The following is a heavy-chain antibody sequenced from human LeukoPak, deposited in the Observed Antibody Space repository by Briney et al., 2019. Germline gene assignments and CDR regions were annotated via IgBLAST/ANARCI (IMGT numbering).Heavy chain of an antibody. CDR3: ARGARGSGTASDY. D-gene: IGHD3-10*01. V-gene: IGHV3-23*01. J-gene: IGHJ4*02. CDR1: GFTFSSSA. CDR2: ISGSGSGGST. Sequence: GGSLRLSCAASGFTFSSSAMSWVRQAPGKGLEWVSSISGSGSGGSTYYADSVKGRFTISRDNSKNTLYLQMNSLRAEDTAVYYCARGARGSGTASDYWGQGTLVTVSS.